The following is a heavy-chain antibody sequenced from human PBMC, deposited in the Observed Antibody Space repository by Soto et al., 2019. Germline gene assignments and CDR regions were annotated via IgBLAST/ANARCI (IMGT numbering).Heavy chain of an antibody. V-gene: IGHV2-26*01. CDR1: GFSLNNAKMG. D-gene: IGHD4-17*01. CDR3: ARIREDDYELYFFDH. Sequence: QVTLKESGPVLVNPTETLTLTCTVSGFSLNNAKMGVSWIRQPPGKALEWLAHIFSNDEKSYSTSLKSRLTISKDTSKSQVVLTMTNMDPVDTATYYCARIREDDYELYFFDHWGQGTLVTVSS. J-gene: IGHJ4*02. CDR2: IFSNDEK.